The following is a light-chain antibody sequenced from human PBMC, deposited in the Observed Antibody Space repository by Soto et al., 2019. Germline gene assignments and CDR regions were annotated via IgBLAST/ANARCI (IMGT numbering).Light chain of an antibody. CDR3: QKYNSAPRT. CDR2: AAS. J-gene: IGKJ4*01. Sequence: DVQMTQAPSSLSASVGDRVTITCRASQGISNYLAWYQQKPGKVPKLLIYAASILQSGVPSRFSGSGSGTDFTLTISSLQPEDVSTDYCQKYNSAPRTFGGGTKVEIK. V-gene: IGKV1-27*01. CDR1: QGISNY.